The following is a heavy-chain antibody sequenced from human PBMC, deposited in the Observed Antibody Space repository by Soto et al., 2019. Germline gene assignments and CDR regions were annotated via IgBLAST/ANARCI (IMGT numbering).Heavy chain of an antibody. CDR1: RFAFRNYG. J-gene: IGHJ4*02. V-gene: IGHV3-30*18. Sequence: SLRLSCAASRFAFRNYGMHWVRQAPGKGLEWVAVISYDGKNRNYADSVKGRFTISRDNSRNTLYLQMNSLRPEDTAVYYCAKGNYGLAPRPEIDNWGQGTLVTVSS. D-gene: IGHD3-10*01. CDR2: ISYDGKNR. CDR3: AKGNYGLAPRPEIDN.